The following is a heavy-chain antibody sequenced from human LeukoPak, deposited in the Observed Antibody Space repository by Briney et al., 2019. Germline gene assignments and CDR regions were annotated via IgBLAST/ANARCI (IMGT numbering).Heavy chain of an antibody. J-gene: IGHJ5*02. Sequence: GGSLRLSCAASGFTFSSYAMSWVRQAPGKGLEWVSAISGSGGSTYYADSVKGRFTISRDNSKNTLYLQMNSLRAEDTAVYYCAKDPHFDWLPHNWFDPWGQGTLVTVSS. CDR1: GFTFSSYA. CDR2: ISGSGGST. V-gene: IGHV3-23*01. D-gene: IGHD3-9*01. CDR3: AKDPHFDWLPHNWFDP.